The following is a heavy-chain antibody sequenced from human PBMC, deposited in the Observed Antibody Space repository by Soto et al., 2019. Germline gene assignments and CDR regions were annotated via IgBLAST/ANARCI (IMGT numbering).Heavy chain of an antibody. J-gene: IGHJ6*02. CDR1: GGSISSYY. CDR2: IYYSGST. CDR3: ARTSSSWLYYYYYGMDV. Sequence: QVQLQESGPGLVKPSETLSLTCTVSGGSISSYYWSWIRQPPGKGLEWIGYIYYSGSTHYNPSLKCRVTISVYTSKNQFSLKLSSVTAADTAVYYCARTSSSWLYYYYYGMDVWGQGTTVTVSS. V-gene: IGHV4-59*08. D-gene: IGHD6-13*01.